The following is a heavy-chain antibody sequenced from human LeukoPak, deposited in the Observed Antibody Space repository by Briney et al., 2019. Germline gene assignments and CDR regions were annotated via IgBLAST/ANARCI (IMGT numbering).Heavy chain of an antibody. CDR3: ARDEAVAGYFDY. V-gene: IGHV3-53*01. J-gene: IGHJ4*02. Sequence: PGGSLRLSCAASGFTVSSNYMSWVHQAPGKGLEWVSVIYSGGGTYYADSVKGRFTISRDNSKNTLYLQMNSLRAEDTAVYYCARDEAVAGYFDYWGQGTLVTVSS. D-gene: IGHD6-19*01. CDR2: IYSGGGT. CDR1: GFTVSSNY.